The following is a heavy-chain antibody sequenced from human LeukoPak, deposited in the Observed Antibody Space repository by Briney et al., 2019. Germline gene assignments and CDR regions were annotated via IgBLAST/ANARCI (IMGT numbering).Heavy chain of an antibody. CDR1: GFTFSSYG. CDR2: ISYDGSNK. Sequence: QPGGSLRLSCAASGFTFSSYGMHWVRQAPGKGLEWVAVISYDGSNKYYADSVKGRFTISRDNSKNTLYLQMNSLRAEDTAVYYCAKGLEYSYGNDYWGQGTLVTVSS. CDR3: AKGLEYSYGNDY. V-gene: IGHV3-30*18. D-gene: IGHD5-18*01. J-gene: IGHJ4*02.